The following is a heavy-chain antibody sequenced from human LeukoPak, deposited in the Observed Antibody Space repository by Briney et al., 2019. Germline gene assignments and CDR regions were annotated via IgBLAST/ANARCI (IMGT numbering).Heavy chain of an antibody. V-gene: IGHV4-39*07. CDR1: GGSISSSSYY. CDR2: IYYSGST. J-gene: IGHJ4*02. Sequence: SETLSLTCTVSGGSISSSSYYWGWIRQPPGKGLEWIGSIYYSGSTYYNPSLKSRVTISVDTSKNQFSLKLSSVTAADTAVYYCARRPYYDSSGYYWGQGTLVTVSS. CDR3: ARRPYYDSSGYY. D-gene: IGHD3-22*01.